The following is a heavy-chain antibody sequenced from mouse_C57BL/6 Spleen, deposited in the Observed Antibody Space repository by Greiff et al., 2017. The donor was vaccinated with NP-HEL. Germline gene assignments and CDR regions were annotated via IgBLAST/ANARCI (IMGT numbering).Heavy chain of an antibody. Sequence: EVQLVESGGGLVKPGGSLKLSCAASGFTFSSYAMSWVRQTPEKRLEWVATISDGGSYTYYPDNVKGRFTISRDNAKNNLYLQMSHLQSEDTAMYYCAREQLPGAMDYWGQGTSVTVAS. J-gene: IGHJ4*01. V-gene: IGHV5-4*01. CDR2: ISDGGSYT. CDR3: AREQLPGAMDY. CDR1: GFTFSSYA. D-gene: IGHD4-1*02.